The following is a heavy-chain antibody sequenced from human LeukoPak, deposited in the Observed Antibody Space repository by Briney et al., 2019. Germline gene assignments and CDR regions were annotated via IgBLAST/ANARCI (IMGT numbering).Heavy chain of an antibody. V-gene: IGHV3-74*01. D-gene: IGHD1-26*01. CDR3: AREYDSGSFYN. J-gene: IGHJ4*02. CDR1: GLTIRTSW. CDR2: IKRDGSIT. Sequence: GGSLRLSCAASGLTIRTSWMHRVREAPGKGLVWVSRIKRDGSITSYTDPVKGRFTISRDNANNTLYLQMNSLRAEDTAVYYCAREYDSGSFYNWGQGTLVTVSS.